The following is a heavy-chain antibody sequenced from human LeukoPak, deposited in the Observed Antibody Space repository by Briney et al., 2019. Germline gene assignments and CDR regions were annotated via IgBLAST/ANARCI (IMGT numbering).Heavy chain of an antibody. D-gene: IGHD3-22*01. CDR1: GGSFSGYY. J-gene: IGHJ4*02. Sequence: PSETLSLTCAVYGGSFSGYYWSWIRQPPGKGLEWIGEINHSGSTNYNPSLKSRATISVDTSKNQFSLKLSSVTATDTAVYYCARDRWYDSSGYYHFDYWGQGTLVTVSS. V-gene: IGHV4-34*01. CDR3: ARDRWYDSSGYYHFDY. CDR2: INHSGST.